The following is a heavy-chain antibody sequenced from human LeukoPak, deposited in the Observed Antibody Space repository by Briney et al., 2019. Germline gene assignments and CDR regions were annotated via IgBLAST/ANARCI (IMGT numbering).Heavy chain of an antibody. CDR2: INHRGST. CDR1: GGSFSGYY. Sequence: PSETLSLTYAVYGGSFSGYYWSWIRQPPGNGLEWIGEINHRGSTNYNPSLKSRVTISVDTPKNQFSLKLSSVTAADTAVYYCARGRYGGSFDYWGQGTLVTVSS. J-gene: IGHJ4*02. V-gene: IGHV4-34*01. D-gene: IGHD4-23*01. CDR3: ARGRYGGSFDY.